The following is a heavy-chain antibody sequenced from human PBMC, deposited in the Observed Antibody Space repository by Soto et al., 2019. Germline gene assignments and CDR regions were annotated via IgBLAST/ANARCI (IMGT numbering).Heavy chain of an antibody. V-gene: IGHV2-26*01. Sequence: GSGPTLVNHTETLTLACTVPGFSLSNARMGVSWIRQPPGKALEWLAHIFSNDEKSYSTSLKSRLTISKDTSKSQVVLTMTNMDPVDTATYYCARIDAVNLFDYWGQGTLVTVSS. D-gene: IGHD4-17*01. CDR2: IFSNDEK. CDR3: ARIDAVNLFDY. CDR1: GFSLSNARMG. J-gene: IGHJ4*02.